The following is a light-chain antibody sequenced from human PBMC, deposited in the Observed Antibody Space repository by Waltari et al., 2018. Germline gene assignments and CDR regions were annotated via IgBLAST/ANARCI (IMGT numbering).Light chain of an antibody. CDR2: ANK. CDR3: AAWDDSLYGRV. V-gene: IGLV1-44*01. Sequence: QSVLTQPPSASGPPGPPVSLPCSVSSSHIAVNTVTAHQQLPGMPPKLLINANKQRPSGVPDRFSGSKSGTSASLAISGLQSEDEADYYCAAWDDSLYGRVFGGGTKLTVL. CDR1: SSHIAVNT. J-gene: IGLJ2*01.